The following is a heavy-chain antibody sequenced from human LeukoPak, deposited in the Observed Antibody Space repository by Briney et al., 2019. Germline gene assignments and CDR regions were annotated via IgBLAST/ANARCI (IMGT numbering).Heavy chain of an antibody. CDR1: GFTFSNYA. D-gene: IGHD2/OR15-2a*01. CDR3: ARSGLSRFGF. Sequence: GGSLRLSCAASGFTFSNYAMSWVRQAPRRGLEWVSAFSGSGGSTYYANSVKGRFTISRDNSKNTLYLQMNSLRAEDTAVYYCARSGLSRFGFWGQGTLVTVSS. J-gene: IGHJ4*02. V-gene: IGHV3-23*01. CDR2: FSGSGGST.